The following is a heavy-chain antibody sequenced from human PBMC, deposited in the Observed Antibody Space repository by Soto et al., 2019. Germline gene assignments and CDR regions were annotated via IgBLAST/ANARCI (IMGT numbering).Heavy chain of an antibody. V-gene: IGHV4-31*03. Sequence: QVQLQESGPGLVKPSQTLSLTCTVSGGSISSGGYYWSWIRQHPGKGLEWIGYIYYSGSTYYNPSLKSRVTMSVDTSENQFSLRLSSVTAAATAVYYCARKDSGYADYMDVWGKGTTVTVSS. CDR2: IYYSGST. CDR3: ARKDSGYADYMDV. D-gene: IGHD5-12*01. CDR1: GGSISSGGYY. J-gene: IGHJ6*03.